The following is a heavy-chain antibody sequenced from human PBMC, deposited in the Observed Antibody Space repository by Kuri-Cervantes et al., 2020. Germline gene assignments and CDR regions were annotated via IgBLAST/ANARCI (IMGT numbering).Heavy chain of an antibody. V-gene: IGHV1-69*13. CDR2: IIPIFGTA. CDR1: GGTYSSYA. J-gene: IGHJ6*02. CDR3: ATTVTTQLVMDV. Sequence: SVKVSCKASGGTYSSYAISWVRQAPGQGLEWMGGIIPIFGTANYAQKFQGRVTITADESTSTAYMELSSLRSEDTAVYYCATTVTTQLVMDVWGQGTTVTVSS. D-gene: IGHD4-17*01.